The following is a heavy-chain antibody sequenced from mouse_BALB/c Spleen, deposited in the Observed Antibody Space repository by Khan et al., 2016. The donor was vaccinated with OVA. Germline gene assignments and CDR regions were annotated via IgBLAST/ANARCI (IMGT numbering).Heavy chain of an antibody. Sequence: EVELVESGGGLVKPGGSLKLSCSASGFTFSSYGMSWVRQTPEKRLEWVATISSGGHYTFYPDSVKGRFTISRDNAKNTLYLQMSSLRSEDTAMYYCAISVVDYHAMDYWGQGTSVTVAS. J-gene: IGHJ4*01. D-gene: IGHD1-1*02. CDR1: GFTFSSYG. V-gene: IGHV5-9-3*01. CDR3: AISVVDYHAMDY. CDR2: ISSGGHYT.